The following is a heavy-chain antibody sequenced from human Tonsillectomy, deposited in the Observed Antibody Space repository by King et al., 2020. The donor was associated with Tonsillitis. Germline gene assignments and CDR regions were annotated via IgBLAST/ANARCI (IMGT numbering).Heavy chain of an antibody. Sequence: VQLVESGGGLVQPGGSLRLSCAASGFTFSSYAMSWVRQAPGKGLEWVSVIYGGGGSTYYADSVKGRFTISRDSSKNTLYLQMNSLRAEDTAVYYCAKPTASDPFYYYYGMDVWGQGTTVTVSS. CDR1: GFTFSSYA. V-gene: IGHV3-23*03. CDR3: AKPTASDPFYYYYGMDV. J-gene: IGHJ6*02. CDR2: IYGGGGST. D-gene: IGHD6-13*01.